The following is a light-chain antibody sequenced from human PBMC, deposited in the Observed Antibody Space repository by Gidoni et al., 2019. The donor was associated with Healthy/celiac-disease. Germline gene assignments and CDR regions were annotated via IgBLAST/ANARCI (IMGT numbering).Light chain of an antibody. Sequence: EVVMTQSPATLSMSPGERATLSCRASQSVSSNLAWYQQKPGQPPRLLIYDASTRATGIPARFSGSGSGTEFTLTISSLQSEDFAVYYCQQYNNWPSITFGQGTRLEIK. CDR3: QQYNNWPSIT. CDR2: DAS. CDR1: QSVSSN. V-gene: IGKV3D-15*01. J-gene: IGKJ5*01.